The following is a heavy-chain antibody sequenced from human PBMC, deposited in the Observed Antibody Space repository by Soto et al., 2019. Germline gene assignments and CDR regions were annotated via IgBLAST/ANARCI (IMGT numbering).Heavy chain of an antibody. CDR2: IDPSDSYT. Sequence: PGESLKISCKGSGYSFTSYWISWVRQMPGKGLEWMGRIDPSDSYTNYSPSFQGHVTISADKSISTAYLQWSSLKASDTAMYYCARQTSVTPYYYYYYGMDVWGQGTTVTVSS. CDR1: GYSFTSYW. CDR3: ARQTSVTPYYYYYYGMDV. V-gene: IGHV5-10-1*01. J-gene: IGHJ6*02. D-gene: IGHD4-4*01.